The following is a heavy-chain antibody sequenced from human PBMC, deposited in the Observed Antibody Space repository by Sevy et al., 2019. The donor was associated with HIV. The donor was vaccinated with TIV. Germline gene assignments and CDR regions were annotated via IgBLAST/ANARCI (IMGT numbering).Heavy chain of an antibody. D-gene: IGHD3-22*01. CDR1: GFTFSSYW. CDR3: ARGRSGYDAFDI. CDR2: INSDGSST. Sequence: GGSLRLSCAASGFTFSSYWMHWVRQAPGKGLVWVSRINSDGSSTCYADSVKGRFTISRDNAKNTLYLQMNSLRAEDTAVYYCARGRSGYDAFDIWGQGTMVTVSS. J-gene: IGHJ3*02. V-gene: IGHV3-74*01.